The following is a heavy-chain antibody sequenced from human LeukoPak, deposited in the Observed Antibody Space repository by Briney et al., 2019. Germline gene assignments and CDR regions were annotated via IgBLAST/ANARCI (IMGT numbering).Heavy chain of an antibody. CDR1: GFTFTSYA. CDR3: AKDPIAAAGNYFDY. D-gene: IGHD6-13*01. CDR2: ISGSGVST. J-gene: IGHJ4*02. V-gene: IGHV3-23*01. Sequence: AGVSLRLSCAASGFTFTSYAMTWVRQAPGKGLEWVSAISGSGVSTFYADSVKGRFTISRDNSKNTLYLQLNSLRAEDTAIYYCAKDPIAAAGNYFDYWGQGTLVTVSS.